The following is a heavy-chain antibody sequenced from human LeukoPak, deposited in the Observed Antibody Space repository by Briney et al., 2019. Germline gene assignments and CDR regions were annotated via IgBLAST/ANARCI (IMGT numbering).Heavy chain of an antibody. J-gene: IGHJ4*02. V-gene: IGHV4-34*01. D-gene: IGHD3-22*01. Sequence: SETLSLTCTVSGGSISSYYWSWIRQPPGKGLEWIGEINHSGSTNYNPSLKSRVTISVDTSKNQFSLKLSSVTAADTAVYYCARWGDSSGYYSPFDYWGQGTLVTVSS. CDR3: ARWGDSSGYYSPFDY. CDR2: INHSGST. CDR1: GGSISSYY.